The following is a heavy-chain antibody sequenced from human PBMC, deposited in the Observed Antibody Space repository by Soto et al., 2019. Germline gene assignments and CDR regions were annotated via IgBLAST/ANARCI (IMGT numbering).Heavy chain of an antibody. J-gene: IGHJ4*02. D-gene: IGHD2-15*01. CDR3: AAPAVNFHH. CDR2: IGVGSGNR. Sequence: ASVKVSCKACGFTFTSSAVQWVRQARGQRLEWIGWIGVGSGNRHYAQKFQERVTITRDMSTNTAYMELSSLRSEDTAVYYCAAPAVNFHHWGQATLVTVSS. CDR1: GFTFTSSA. V-gene: IGHV1-58*01.